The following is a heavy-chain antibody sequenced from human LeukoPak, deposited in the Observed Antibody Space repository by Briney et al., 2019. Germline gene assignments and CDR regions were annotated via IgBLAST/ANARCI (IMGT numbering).Heavy chain of an antibody. CDR2: ISGSGGST. CDR3: AKAPKPKLELRLGFDY. J-gene: IGHJ4*02. D-gene: IGHD1-7*01. Sequence: PGASLRLSCAASGFTFSSYAMSWVRQAPGKGLEWVSAISGSGGSTYYADSVKGRFTISRDNSKNTLYLQMNSLRAEDTAVYYCAKAPKPKLELRLGFDYWGQGTLVTVSS. V-gene: IGHV3-23*01. CDR1: GFTFSSYA.